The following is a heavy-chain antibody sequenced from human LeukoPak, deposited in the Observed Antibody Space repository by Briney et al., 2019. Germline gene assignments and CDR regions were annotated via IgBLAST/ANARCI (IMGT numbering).Heavy chain of an antibody. D-gene: IGHD5-18*01. V-gene: IGHV4-59*08. CDR3: AGHKSKYSYGDFDY. Sequence: SETLSLTCTVSGGSISSYYWSWIRQPPGKGLEWIGYIYYSGSTNYNPSLKSRVTISVDTSKNQFSLKLSSVTAADTAVYYCAGHKSKYSYGDFDYWGQGTLVTVSS. J-gene: IGHJ4*02. CDR1: GGSISSYY. CDR2: IYYSGST.